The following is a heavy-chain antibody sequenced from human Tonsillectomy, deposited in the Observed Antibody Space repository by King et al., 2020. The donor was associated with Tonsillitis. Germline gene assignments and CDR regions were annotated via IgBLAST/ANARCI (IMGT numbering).Heavy chain of an antibody. CDR3: ARGSLLVVVPRGSMDV. V-gene: IGHV3-21*01. J-gene: IGHJ6*02. Sequence: VQLVESGGGLDKPGGSLRLSCAASGFTFSSYSMNWVRQAPGKGLEWVSSISSGSSYIYYADSVKVRFTISRNNAKNSRYLQMNSLRAEDTAVYYCARGSLLVVVPRGSMDVWGQGTTVTVSS. D-gene: IGHD2-2*01. CDR2: ISSGSSYI. CDR1: GFTFSSYS.